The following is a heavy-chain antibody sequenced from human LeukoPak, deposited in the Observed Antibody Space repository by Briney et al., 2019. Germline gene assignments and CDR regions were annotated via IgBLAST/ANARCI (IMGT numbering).Heavy chain of an antibody. CDR3: ARPLMPGGYFDL. J-gene: IGHJ2*01. CDR2: IYYSGST. CDR1: GGSISSYY. Sequence: PSETLSLTCTVSGGSISSYYWSWIRQPPGKGLEWIGYIYYSGSTNYNPSLKSRVTISVDTSKNQFSLKLSSVTAADTAVYYCARPLMPGGYFDLWGRGTLVTVSA. D-gene: IGHD2-15*01. V-gene: IGHV4-59*01.